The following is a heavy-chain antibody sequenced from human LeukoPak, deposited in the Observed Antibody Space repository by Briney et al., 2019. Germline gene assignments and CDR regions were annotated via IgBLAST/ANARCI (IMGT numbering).Heavy chain of an antibody. CDR2: INPNSGGT. CDR3: ARRLHCSSTSCLGFG. CDR1: GYTFTGYY. Sequence: GASVKVSCKASGYTFTGYYMHWVRQAPGQGLEWMGWINPNSGGTNYAQKFQGRVTMTRDTSISTAYMELSRLRSDDTAVYYCARRLHCSSTSCLGFGWGQGTLVTASS. J-gene: IGHJ4*02. D-gene: IGHD2-2*01. V-gene: IGHV1-2*02.